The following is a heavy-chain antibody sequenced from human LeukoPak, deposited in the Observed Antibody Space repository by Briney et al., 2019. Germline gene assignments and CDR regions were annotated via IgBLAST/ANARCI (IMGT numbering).Heavy chain of an antibody. CDR3: ARLSYYYDNSGYYWFDP. CDR2: ISADNGNT. D-gene: IGHD3-22*01. Sequence: ASAKVSCKASGYTFIRYGISWVRQAPGQGLEWMGWISADNGNTKYAQKFQGRVTMTRDRSTSTVYMEMGSLRLDDTAVYYCARLSYYYDNSGYYWFDPWGQGTVVTVSS. J-gene: IGHJ5*02. V-gene: IGHV1-18*01. CDR1: GYTFIRYG.